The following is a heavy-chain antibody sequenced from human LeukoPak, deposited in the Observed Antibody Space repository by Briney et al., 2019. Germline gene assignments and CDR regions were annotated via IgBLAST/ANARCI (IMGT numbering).Heavy chain of an antibody. CDR3: VRDRVYYMDV. CDR2: IGGRTSTT. J-gene: IGHJ6*03. V-gene: IGHV3-48*02. Sequence: GGSLRLSCAASGFTFSDYNMNWVRQAPGQGLEWLSHIGGRTSTTYYADSVKGRFTISRDNAKNSLYLQMNGLSDEDTAVYYCVRDRVYYMDVWGKGTTVTVSS. CDR1: GFTFSDYN.